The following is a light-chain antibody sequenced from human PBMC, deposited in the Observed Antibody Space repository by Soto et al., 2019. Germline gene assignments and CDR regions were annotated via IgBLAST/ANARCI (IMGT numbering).Light chain of an antibody. V-gene: IGKV3-11*01. CDR2: DAS. CDR1: QSVSSY. J-gene: IGKJ4*01. Sequence: EIVLTQSPATLSLSPGERATLSCRASQSVSSYLAWYQQKPGQAPRLLIYDASNRATGIPARFSGSGSGTDFTLTISSLEPEDFGVYYCQLRSNGPLTFGGGTKVEIK. CDR3: QLRSNGPLT.